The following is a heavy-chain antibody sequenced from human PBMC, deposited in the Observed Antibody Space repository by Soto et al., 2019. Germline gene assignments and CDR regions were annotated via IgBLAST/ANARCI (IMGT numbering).Heavy chain of an antibody. V-gene: IGHV1-8*01. J-gene: IGHJ3*02. CDR3: AMWRGAAHDAFDI. CDR2: MNPNSGNT. D-gene: IGHD2-15*01. Sequence: ASVKVSCKASGYTFTSYDINWVRQATGQGLEWMGWMNPNSGNTGYAQKSQGRVTMTRNTSISTAYMELSSLRSEDTAVYYCAMWRGAAHDAFDIWGQGTMVTVS. CDR1: GYTFTSYD.